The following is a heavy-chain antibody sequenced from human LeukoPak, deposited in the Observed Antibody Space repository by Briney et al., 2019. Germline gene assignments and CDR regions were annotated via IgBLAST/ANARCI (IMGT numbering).Heavy chain of an antibody. CDR1: GFTFSTYA. V-gene: IGHV3-30-3*01. Sequence: GRSLRLSCAASGFTFSTYAMHWVRQAPGKGLEWVAVISYDGSKKYYTDSVKGRFTISRDNSKNTLYLQMNSLRAEDTAVYYCARGGDYGDYADYWGQGTLVTVSS. CDR2: ISYDGSKK. J-gene: IGHJ4*02. D-gene: IGHD4-17*01. CDR3: ARGGDYGDYADY.